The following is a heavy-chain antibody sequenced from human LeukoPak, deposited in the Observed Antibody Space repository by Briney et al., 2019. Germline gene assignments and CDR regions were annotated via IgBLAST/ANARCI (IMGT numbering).Heavy chain of an antibody. CDR1: GFTFSSYW. J-gene: IGHJ6*03. Sequence: GGSLRLSCAASGFTFSSYWMSWVCQAPGKGLGWVANIKQDGSEKYYVDSVKSRFTISRDNAKNSLYLQMYSLRAEDTAVYYCARYSYYYYYMDVWGKGTTVTVSS. CDR2: IKQDGSEK. D-gene: IGHD4-11*01. V-gene: IGHV3-7*01. CDR3: ARYSYYYYYMDV.